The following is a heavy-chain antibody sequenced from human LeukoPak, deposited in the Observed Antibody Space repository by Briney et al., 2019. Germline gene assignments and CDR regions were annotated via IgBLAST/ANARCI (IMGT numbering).Heavy chain of an antibody. CDR3: ARGITGTSRKGAFDI. V-gene: IGHV4-30-2*01. J-gene: IGHJ3*02. Sequence: SETLSLTCAVSGGSISSGGYSWSWIRQPPGKGLEWIGYIYHSGSTYYNPSLKSLVTISVDRSKNQFSLKLSSVTAADTAVYYCARGITGTSRKGAFDIWGQGTMVTVSS. CDR2: IYHSGST. CDR1: GGSISSGGYS. D-gene: IGHD1-20*01.